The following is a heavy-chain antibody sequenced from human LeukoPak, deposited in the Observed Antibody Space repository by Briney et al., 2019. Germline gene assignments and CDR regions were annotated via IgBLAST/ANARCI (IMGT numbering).Heavy chain of an antibody. CDR2: ISSSSSYI. J-gene: IGHJ4*02. CDR1: GGSFSGYY. V-gene: IGHV3-21*01. CDR3: ARDNLWFGELFYFDY. D-gene: IGHD3-10*01. Sequence: ETLSLTCAVYGGSFSGYYWSWIRQPPGKGLEWVSSISSSSSYIYYADSVKGRFTISRDNAKNSLYLQMNSLRAEDTAVYYCARDNLWFGELFYFDYWGQGTLVTVSS.